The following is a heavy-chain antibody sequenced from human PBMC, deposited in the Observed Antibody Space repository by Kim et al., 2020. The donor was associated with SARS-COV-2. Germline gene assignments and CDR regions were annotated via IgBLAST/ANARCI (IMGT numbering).Heavy chain of an antibody. CDR3: ARPVDGNAEFFQY. CDR1: GYTFARYY. D-gene: IGHD4-17*01. V-gene: IGHV1-46*01. CDR2: VNPSGDTT. J-gene: IGHJ1*01. Sequence: ASVKVSCKASGYTFARYYIHWVRQAPGQGLEWVGTVNPSGDTTNFAQRFQGRVTITRDTSTSTVYLELSSLRTEDTAVNYCARPVDGNAEFFQYWGQGTLVTVYS.